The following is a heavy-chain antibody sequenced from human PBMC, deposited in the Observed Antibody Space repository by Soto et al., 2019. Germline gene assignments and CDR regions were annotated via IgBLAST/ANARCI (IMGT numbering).Heavy chain of an antibody. Sequence: EVQLLESGGGLVQPGGPLRLSCAASGFTFSSYAMSWGRQAPGKGLEWVSGISGSGDSTYYADAVNGRFTISRDNSKNTLYLQMNSLRAEDTAVYYCAKGYNRGWSPLAYWGQGTLVTVSS. CDR1: GFTFSSYA. J-gene: IGHJ4*02. CDR3: AKGYNRGWSPLAY. D-gene: IGHD6-19*01. CDR2: ISGSGDST. V-gene: IGHV3-23*01.